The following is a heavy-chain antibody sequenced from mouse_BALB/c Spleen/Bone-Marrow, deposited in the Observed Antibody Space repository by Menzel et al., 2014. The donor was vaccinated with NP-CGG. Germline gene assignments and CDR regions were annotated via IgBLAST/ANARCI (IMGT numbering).Heavy chain of an antibody. CDR3: ARRWLPYAMDY. V-gene: IGHV1-14*01. J-gene: IGHJ4*01. Sequence: VQLQQSGPELVKPGASVKMSCKASEYTFXSYIMHWVKQKPGQGLEWIGYINPYNDGTKYNEKFKGKATLTSDKSSSTAYMELSSLTSEDSAVYYCARRWLPYAMDYWGQGTSVTVSS. D-gene: IGHD2-3*01. CDR2: INPYNDGT. CDR1: EYTFXSYI.